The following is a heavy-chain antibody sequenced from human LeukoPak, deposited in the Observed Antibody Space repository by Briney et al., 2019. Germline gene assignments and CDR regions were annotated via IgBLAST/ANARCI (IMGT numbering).Heavy chain of an antibody. J-gene: IGHJ3*02. CDR2: IYYSGST. CDR3: ARVYYYDSSGKGDAFDI. D-gene: IGHD3-22*01. Sequence: PSETLSLTCTVSGGSISSYYWSWIRQPPGKGLEWIGYIYYSGSTNYNPSLKSRVTISVDTSKNQFSLKLSSVTAADTAVYYCARVYYYDSSGKGDAFDIWGQGTMVTVSS. CDR1: GGSISSYY. V-gene: IGHV4-59*01.